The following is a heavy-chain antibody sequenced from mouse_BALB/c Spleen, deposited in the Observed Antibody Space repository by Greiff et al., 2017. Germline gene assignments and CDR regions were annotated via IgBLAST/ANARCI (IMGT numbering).Heavy chain of an antibody. J-gene: IGHJ4*01. CDR2: INTSTGYT. Sequence: VQLQQSGAELAKPGASVKMSCKASGYTFTSYWMHWVKQRPGQGLEWIGYINTSTGYTEYNQKFKDKATLTADKSSSTAYMQLSSLTSEDSAVYYCARLFITTAFYAMDYWGQGTSVTVSS. CDR1: GYTFTSYW. D-gene: IGHD1-2*01. V-gene: IGHV1-7*01. CDR3: ARLFITTAFYAMDY.